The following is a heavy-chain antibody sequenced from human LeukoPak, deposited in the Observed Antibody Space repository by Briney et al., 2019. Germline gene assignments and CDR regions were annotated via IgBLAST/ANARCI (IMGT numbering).Heavy chain of an antibody. D-gene: IGHD3-22*01. J-gene: IGHJ4*02. V-gene: IGHV4-39*01. CDR1: GGSISSSSYY. CDR3: ASSLYYYDSSSFGFFDD. CDR2: IYYSGSP. Sequence: SETLSLTCTVSGGSISSSSYYWGWIRQPPGKGLEWIGSIYYSGSPYYNPSLKSRVTISVDTSRNQFSLRLTSVTAADTAVYYCASSLYYYDSSSFGFFDDWGQGTLVTVSS.